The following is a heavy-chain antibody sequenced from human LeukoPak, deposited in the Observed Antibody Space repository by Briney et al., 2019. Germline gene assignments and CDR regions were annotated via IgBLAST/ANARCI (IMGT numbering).Heavy chain of an antibody. V-gene: IGHV4-59*01. J-gene: IGHJ3*02. CDR1: GGSISSYY. D-gene: IGHD2-21*02. CDR3: ARDAYCGGDCDDAFDI. CDR2: IYYSGST. Sequence: SETLSLTCTVSGGSISSYYWSWIRQPPGKGLEWIGYIYYSGSTNYNPSLKSRVTISVDTSKNQFSLKLSSVTAADTAVYYCARDAYCGGDCDDAFDIWGQGTIVTVSS.